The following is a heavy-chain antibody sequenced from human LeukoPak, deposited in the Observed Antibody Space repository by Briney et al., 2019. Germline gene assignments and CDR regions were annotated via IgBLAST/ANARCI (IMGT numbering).Heavy chain of an antibody. V-gene: IGHV3-23*01. CDR3: AKRASGYTTQP. CDR1: GFTFSSYS. CDR2: IRGSSTMR. Sequence: PGGSLRLSCAASGFTFSSYSMNWVRQAPGKGLEWVSYIRGSSTMRYYADSVKGRFTISRDNSKNTLYLQMNSLRAEDTAVYYCAKRASGYTTQPWGQGTLVTVSS. J-gene: IGHJ4*02. D-gene: IGHD3-22*01.